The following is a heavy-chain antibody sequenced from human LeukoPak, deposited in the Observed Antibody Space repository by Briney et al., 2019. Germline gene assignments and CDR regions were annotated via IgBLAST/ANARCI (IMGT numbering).Heavy chain of an antibody. D-gene: IGHD6-19*01. V-gene: IGHV3-30*04. CDR2: ISYDGSNK. CDR3: AREPKAVAGPFDY. J-gene: IGHJ4*02. Sequence: PGGSLRLSCAASGFTFSSYAMHWVRQAPGKGLEWVAVISYDGSNKYYADPVKGRFTISRDNSKNTLYLQMNSLRAEDTAVYYCAREPKAVAGPFDYWGQGTLVTVSS. CDR1: GFTFSSYA.